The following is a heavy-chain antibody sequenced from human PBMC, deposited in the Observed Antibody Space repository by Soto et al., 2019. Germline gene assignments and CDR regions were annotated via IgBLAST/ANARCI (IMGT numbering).Heavy chain of an antibody. J-gene: IGHJ5*02. CDR3: ARAVFAAFDP. Sequence: GGSLRLSCEASGFTFSIYSMKWIRQPPGRGLEWISSISSSSGHIYFADSVKGRFTISRDNAKNSVYLQMDNVKVEDTAVYYCARAVFAAFDPWGQGTLVTVSS. CDR1: GFTFSIYS. CDR2: ISSSSGHI. V-gene: IGHV3-21*01. D-gene: IGHD6-13*01.